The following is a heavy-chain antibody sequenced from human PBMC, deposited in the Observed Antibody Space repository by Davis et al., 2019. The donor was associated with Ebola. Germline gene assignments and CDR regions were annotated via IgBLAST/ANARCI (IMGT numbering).Heavy chain of an antibody. CDR1: GGTFSSYA. Sequence: SVKVSCKASGGTFSSYAISWVRQAPGQGLEWMGGIIPIFGTANYAQKFQGRVTITADESTSTAYMELSSLRSEDTAVYYCARALDYYGSSGYFYYWGQGTLVTVSS. D-gene: IGHD3-22*01. V-gene: IGHV1-69*13. J-gene: IGHJ4*02. CDR2: IIPIFGTA. CDR3: ARALDYYGSSGYFYY.